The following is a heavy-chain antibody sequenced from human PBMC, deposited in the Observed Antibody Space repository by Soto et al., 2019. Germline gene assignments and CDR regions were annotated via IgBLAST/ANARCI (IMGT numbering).Heavy chain of an antibody. CDR3: ARGPGCL. CDR1: GISVSRNY. V-gene: IGHV3-53*02. J-gene: IGHJ4*02. CDR2: VYSGGAT. Sequence: QLVETGGGRIQPGTSLTISCAASGISVSRNYMTWVRQAPGKGLEWVSFVYSGGATFYADSVKGRFILTRDDSQNTMYLQMSKLRAEYTAVYYCARGPGCLWGRGTLFTVAS. D-gene: IGHD3-10*01.